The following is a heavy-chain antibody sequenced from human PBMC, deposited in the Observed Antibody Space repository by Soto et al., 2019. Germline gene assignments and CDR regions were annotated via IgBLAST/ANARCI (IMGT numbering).Heavy chain of an antibody. D-gene: IGHD4-4*01. Sequence: QVQLEQSGVEVKKPGASVKVSCKASGYTFSSYAISWVRQAPGHGLDWMGWISPYNGNTKYAQHLQGRVTMTTDTSTTTAYMELRSLRFDDTAVYYCARGTTVTTTPTYYYMDVWGKGTTVIVSS. J-gene: IGHJ6*03. CDR2: ISPYNGNT. CDR1: GYTFSSYA. V-gene: IGHV1-18*01. CDR3: ARGTTVTTTPTYYYMDV.